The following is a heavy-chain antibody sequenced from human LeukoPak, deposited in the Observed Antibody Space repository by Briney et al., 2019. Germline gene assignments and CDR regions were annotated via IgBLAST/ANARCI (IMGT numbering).Heavy chain of an antibody. CDR1: GFTFSSYA. Sequence: PGGSLRLSCAASGFTFSSYAMHWVRQAPGKGLEWVAVISYDGSNKYYADSVKGRFTISRDNSKNTLYLQMNSLRAEDTAVYYCARDGITMVRGVNPYHGMDVWGQGTTVTVSS. CDR2: ISYDGSNK. J-gene: IGHJ6*02. V-gene: IGHV3-30*04. CDR3: ARDGITMVRGVNPYHGMDV. D-gene: IGHD3-10*01.